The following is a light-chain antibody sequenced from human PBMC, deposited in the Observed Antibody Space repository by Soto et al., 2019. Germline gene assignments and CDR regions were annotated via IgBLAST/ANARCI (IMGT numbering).Light chain of an antibody. V-gene: IGLV2-14*01. CDR1: SSDVGGYNY. CDR2: EVS. Sequence: QSVLTQPASVSGSPGQSSTITCTVTSSDVGGYNYVSWYQQHTGKAPKLMIYEVSNRPSGDSNRFSGSKSGNTASQTISGLQAEDEADYYCSSYTSSTPYVFGTGTKVTLL. J-gene: IGLJ1*01. CDR3: SSYTSSTPYV.